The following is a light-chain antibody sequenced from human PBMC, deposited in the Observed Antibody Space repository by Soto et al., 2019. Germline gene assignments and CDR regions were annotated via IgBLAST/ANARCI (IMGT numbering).Light chain of an antibody. V-gene: IGKV2-28*01. CDR1: QSLLHSNGYNY. Sequence: DIVMTHSPLSLPVTPGEPASISCRSSQSLLHSNGYNYLDWYLQKPGQSLQLLIYLGSNRASGVPDRFSGSGSGTDFTLKISRVEAENVGVYYCMQALQTPAFGQGTRLQIK. CDR2: LGS. J-gene: IGKJ5*01. CDR3: MQALQTPA.